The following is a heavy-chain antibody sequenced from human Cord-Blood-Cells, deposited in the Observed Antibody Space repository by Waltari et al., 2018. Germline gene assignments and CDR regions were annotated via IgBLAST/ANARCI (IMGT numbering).Heavy chain of an antibody. V-gene: IGHV4-59*01. CDR1: GGSISSYY. CDR2: IYYSGST. D-gene: IGHD3-3*01. CDR3: ARSEGDFWSGYKYFQH. Sequence: QVQLQESGPGLVKPSETLSLTCTVSGGSISSYYWSWIRQPPGKGLEGIGYIYYSGSTNYNPSLKSRVTISVDTSKNQFSLKLSSVTAADTAVYYCARSEGDFWSGYKYFQHWGQGTLVTVSS. J-gene: IGHJ1*01.